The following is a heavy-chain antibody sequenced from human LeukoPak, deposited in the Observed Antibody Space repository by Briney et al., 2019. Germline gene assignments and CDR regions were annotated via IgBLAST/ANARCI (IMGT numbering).Heavy chain of an antibody. J-gene: IGHJ4*02. CDR3: AKDWGFGELLQTPYFDY. V-gene: IGHV3-30*02. CDR2: IRYDGSNK. D-gene: IGHD3-10*01. Sequence: HPGGSLRLSCAASGFTFSSYGMHWVRQAPGKGLEWVAFIRYDGSNKYYADSVKGRFTISRDNSKNTLYLQMNSLRAEDTAVYYCAKDWGFGELLQTPYFDYWGQGTLVTVSS. CDR1: GFTFSSYG.